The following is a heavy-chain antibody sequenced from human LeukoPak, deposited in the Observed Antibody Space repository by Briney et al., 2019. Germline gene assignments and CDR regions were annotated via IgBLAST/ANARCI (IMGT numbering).Heavy chain of an antibody. V-gene: IGHV3-30*02. CDR2: IRYDGSNK. Sequence: GGSLRLSCAASGFTFSSYGMHWVRQAPGKGLEWVAFIRYDGSNKYYADSVKGRFTISRDNSKNTLYLQMNSLRAEDTAVYYCAKDGILTGPPGAFDIWGQGTMVTVSS. CDR3: AKDGILTGPPGAFDI. CDR1: GFTFSSYG. J-gene: IGHJ3*02. D-gene: IGHD3-9*01.